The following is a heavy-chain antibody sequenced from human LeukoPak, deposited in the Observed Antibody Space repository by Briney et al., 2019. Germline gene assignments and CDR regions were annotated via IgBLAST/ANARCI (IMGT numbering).Heavy chain of an antibody. CDR1: GGSFSGYC. CDR3: ARGPRYCTGGVCYYYYYMDV. Sequence: SETLSLTCAVYGGSFSGYCWSWIRQPPGKGLEWIGEINHSGSTNYNPSLKSRVTISVDTSKNQFSLKLSSVTAADTAVYYCARGPRYCTGGVCYYYYYMDVWGKGTTVTVSS. CDR2: INHSGST. D-gene: IGHD2-8*02. J-gene: IGHJ6*03. V-gene: IGHV4-34*01.